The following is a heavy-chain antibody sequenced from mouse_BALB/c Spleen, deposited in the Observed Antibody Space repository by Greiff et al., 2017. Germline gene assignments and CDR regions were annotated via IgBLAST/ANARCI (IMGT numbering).Heavy chain of an antibody. D-gene: IGHD1-1*01. Sequence: EVMLVESGGGLVQPKGSLKLSCAASGFTFNTYAMNWVRQAPGKGLEWVARIRSKSNNYATYYADSVKDRFTISRDDSQSMLYLQMNNLKTEDTAMYYCVRVGFSYYGSSYAMDYWGQGTSVTVSS. J-gene: IGHJ4*01. CDR2: IRSKSNNYAT. CDR1: GFTFNTYA. CDR3: VRVGFSYYGSSYAMDY. V-gene: IGHV10-1*02.